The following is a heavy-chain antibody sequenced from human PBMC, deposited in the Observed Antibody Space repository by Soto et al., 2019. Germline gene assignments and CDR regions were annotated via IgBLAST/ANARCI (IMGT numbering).Heavy chain of an antibody. V-gene: IGHV4-31*03. CDR1: GGSISSDRYF. Sequence: QVQLQESGPGLVKPSQTLSLSCSVSGGSISSDRYFWSWVRQHPGKGLEWIAYILNSGSTYFNPSLKGRVRISVDMSKSQVSLDLSSVNGPDTAVEYCARGQNTFGFYYYGLEGWGQGATVIVSS. CDR3: ARGQNTFGFYYYGLEG. CDR2: ILNSGST. D-gene: IGHD3-10*01. J-gene: IGHJ6*01.